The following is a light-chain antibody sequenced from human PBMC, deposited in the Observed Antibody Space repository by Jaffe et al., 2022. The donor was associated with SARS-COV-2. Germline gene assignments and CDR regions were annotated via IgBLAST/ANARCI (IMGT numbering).Light chain of an antibody. CDR1: SSDVGSYNL. CDR3: CSYAGSSTFTREV. J-gene: IGLJ2*01. V-gene: IGLV2-23*02. CDR2: EVS. Sequence: QSALTQPASVSGSPGQSITISCTGTSSDVGSYNLVSWYQQHPGKAPKLMIYEVSKRPSGVSNRFSGSKSGNTASLTISGLQAEDEADYYCCSYAGSSTFTREVFGGGTKLTVL.